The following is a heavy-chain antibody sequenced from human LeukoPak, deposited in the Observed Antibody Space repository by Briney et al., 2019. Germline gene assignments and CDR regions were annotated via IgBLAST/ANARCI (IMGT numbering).Heavy chain of an antibody. J-gene: IGHJ4*02. Sequence: GGSLRLSCAASGFTFSSYGMHWVRQAPGKGLEWVAVTSYDGSNKYYADSVKGRFTISRDNSKNTLYLQMNSLRAEDTAVYYCAKSGPGSSSWYFDYWGQGTLVTVSS. CDR2: TSYDGSNK. CDR3: AKSGPGSSSWYFDY. V-gene: IGHV3-30*18. CDR1: GFTFSSYG. D-gene: IGHD6-13*01.